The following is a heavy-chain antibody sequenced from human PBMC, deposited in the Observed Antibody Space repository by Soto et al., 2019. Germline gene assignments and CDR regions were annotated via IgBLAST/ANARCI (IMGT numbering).Heavy chain of an antibody. Sequence: QVQLLESGGGVVQPGRSLRLSCVASGFTFSNYGMHWVRQAPGKGLEWVAVISNGGSNKYYADSVKGRFNISRDNSKNTLYLQMNSLRAEDTAVYYCAKDLWFGESLKYYFDYWGQGILVTVSS. CDR3: AKDLWFGESLKYYFDY. CDR2: ISNGGSNK. D-gene: IGHD3-10*01. CDR1: GFTFSNYG. V-gene: IGHV3-30*18. J-gene: IGHJ4*02.